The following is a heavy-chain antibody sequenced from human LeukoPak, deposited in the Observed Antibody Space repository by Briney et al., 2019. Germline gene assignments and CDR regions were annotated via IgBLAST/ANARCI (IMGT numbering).Heavy chain of an antibody. CDR3: ARARGYSYGPPGDAFDI. CDR2: FIPIFGTA. J-gene: IGHJ3*02. D-gene: IGHD5-18*01. Sequence: SVKVSCKASGGTFSSYAIIWVRQAPGQGLEWMGRFIPIFGTANYPQKFQGRVTITTDESTSTPYTELSSLRSEDTAVYYCARARGYSYGPPGDAFDIWGQGTMVTVSS. CDR1: GGTFSSYA. V-gene: IGHV1-69*05.